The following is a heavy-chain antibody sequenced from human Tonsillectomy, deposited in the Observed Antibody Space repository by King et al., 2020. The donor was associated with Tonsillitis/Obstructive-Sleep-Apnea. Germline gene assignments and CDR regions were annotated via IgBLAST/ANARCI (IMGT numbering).Heavy chain of an antibody. CDR2: IRSKAYGGTT. V-gene: IGHV3-49*05. Sequence: VQLVESGGGLVKPGRSLRLSCTASGFPFGDYAMSWFRQAPGKGLEWVGFIRSKAYGGTTEYAASVKGRFTISRDDSKSIAYLQMNSLKTEDTAVYYCTRDRNFWSGYYSPYYYYMDVWGKGTTVTVSS. CDR1: GFPFGDYA. J-gene: IGHJ6*03. CDR3: TRDRNFWSGYYSPYYYYMDV. D-gene: IGHD3-3*01.